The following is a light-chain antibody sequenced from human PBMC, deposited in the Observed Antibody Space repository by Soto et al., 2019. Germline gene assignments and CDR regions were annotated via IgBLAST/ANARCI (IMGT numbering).Light chain of an antibody. CDR1: SSNIENNY. Sequence: QPVLTQPPSVSGTPGQRVTISCSGSSSNIENNYVDWYQQVPGTAPRLLIYTNSRRPSGVPDRFAGSKSGTSASLVISGLRSEDEAYYYCATWDDSLNGVFGGGTKLTVL. CDR2: TNS. J-gene: IGLJ3*02. V-gene: IGLV1-47*02. CDR3: ATWDDSLNGV.